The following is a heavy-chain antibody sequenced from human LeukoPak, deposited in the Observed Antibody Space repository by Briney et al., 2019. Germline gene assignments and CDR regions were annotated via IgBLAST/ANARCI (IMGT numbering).Heavy chain of an antibody. CDR2: ISSSSSTI. J-gene: IGHJ6*02. CDR1: GFTFSSYS. CDR3: ARDPYSYYYGSGSYYTTSYYYYGTDV. D-gene: IGHD3-10*01. V-gene: IGHV3-48*01. Sequence: PGGSLRLSCAASGFTFSSYSMNWVRQAPGKGLEWVSYISSSSSTIYYADSVKGRFTISRDNAKNSLYLQMNSLRAEDTAVYYCARDPYSYYYGSGSYYTTSYYYYGTDVWGQGTTVTVSS.